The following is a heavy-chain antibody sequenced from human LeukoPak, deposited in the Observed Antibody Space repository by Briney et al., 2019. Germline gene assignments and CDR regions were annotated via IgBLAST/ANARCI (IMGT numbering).Heavy chain of an antibody. CDR2: IRFDGSNK. Sequence: GGSLRLSCAASAFTFNNYGMHWVRQAPGKGLEWVAFIRFDGSNKYYADSVKGRFTISRDNSKNTLYLQMNSLRAEDTAVYYCAKDFIFGMSTVTQQHFDYWGQGTLVTVSS. D-gene: IGHD4-17*01. CDR1: AFTFNNYG. V-gene: IGHV3-30*02. CDR3: AKDFIFGMSTVTQQHFDY. J-gene: IGHJ4*02.